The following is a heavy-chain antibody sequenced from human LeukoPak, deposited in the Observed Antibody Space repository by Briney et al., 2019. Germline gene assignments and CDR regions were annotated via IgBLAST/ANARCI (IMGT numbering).Heavy chain of an antibody. CDR2: ISGSGPST. J-gene: IGHJ4*02. V-gene: IGHV3-23*01. Sequence: PGGSLRLSCAASGFTFSSYAMSWVRQAPGKGLEWVLAISGSGPSTYYADSVKGRFTISRDNSKNTLYLQMNSLRAEDTAVYYCAKGRGYSSSSGDFDYWGQGTLVTVSS. CDR1: GFTFSSYA. CDR3: AKGRGYSSSSGDFDY. D-gene: IGHD6-6*01.